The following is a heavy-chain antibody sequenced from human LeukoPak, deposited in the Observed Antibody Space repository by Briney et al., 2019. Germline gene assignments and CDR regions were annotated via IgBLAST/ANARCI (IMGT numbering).Heavy chain of an antibody. J-gene: IGHJ4*02. CDR3: AKESAYGDYGY. Sequence: GGSLRLSCAASGFTFNSCGMSWVRQAPGKGLEWVSAIGGSGGSTYYADSVKGRFTISRDNSKNTLYLQMNSLRAEDTAVYYCAKESAYGDYGYWGQGTLVTVSS. CDR1: GFTFNSCG. V-gene: IGHV3-23*01. CDR2: IGGSGGST. D-gene: IGHD4-17*01.